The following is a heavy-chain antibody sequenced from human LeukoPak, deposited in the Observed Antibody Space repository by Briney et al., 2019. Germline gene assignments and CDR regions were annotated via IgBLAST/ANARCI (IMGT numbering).Heavy chain of an antibody. CDR2: IYYSGST. CDR3: ARVLILLWFGEFQGTFDP. CDR1: GGSISSSSYY. Sequence: SETLSLTCTVSGGSISSSSYYWGWIRQPPGEGLEWIGSIYYSGSTYYNPSLKSRVTISVDTSKNQFSLKLSSVTAADTAVYYCARVLILLWFGEFQGTFDPWGQGTLVTVSS. J-gene: IGHJ5*02. D-gene: IGHD3-10*01. V-gene: IGHV4-39*07.